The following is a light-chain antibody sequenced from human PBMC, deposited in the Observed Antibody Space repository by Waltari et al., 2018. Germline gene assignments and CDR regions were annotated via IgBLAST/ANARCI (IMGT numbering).Light chain of an antibody. CDR2: DVS. J-gene: IGLJ3*02. V-gene: IGLV2-14*01. Sequence: QSALTQPASVSASPGKSITISCTGPSTAVGGYKYVSWYQQHPGKAPKLMIYDVSKRPSGVSNRFSGSKSGNTASLTISGLQAEDEADYYCSSYTSSSTWVVGGGTKLTVL. CDR3: SSYTSSSTWV. CDR1: STAVGGYKY.